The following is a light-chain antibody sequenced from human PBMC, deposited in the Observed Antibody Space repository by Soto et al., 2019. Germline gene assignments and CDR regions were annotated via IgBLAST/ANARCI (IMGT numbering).Light chain of an antibody. CDR1: NSDVGGYNY. V-gene: IGLV2-14*01. Sequence: QSVLAQPASVSGSPGQSITISCTGSNSDVGGYNYVSWYQQFPGKAPKLMIYEVSNRPSGVHNRFSGSKSGNTASLTISGLHADYEADYYCSSYTSRDTWVFGGGTKVTVL. CDR3: SSYTSRDTWV. J-gene: IGLJ3*02. CDR2: EVS.